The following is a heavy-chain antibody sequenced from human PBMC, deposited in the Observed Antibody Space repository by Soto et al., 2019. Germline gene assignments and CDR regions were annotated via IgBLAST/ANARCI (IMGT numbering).Heavy chain of an antibody. D-gene: IGHD5-18*01. V-gene: IGHV1-8*01. CDR2: MNPNSGNT. Sequence: GASVKVSCKASGYTFTSYDINWVRQATGQGLEWMGWMNPNSGNTGYAQKFQGRVTMTRNTSISTAYMELGSLTSEDTAVYYCAKDSGYSYGEIDYWGQGTLVTVSS. CDR3: AKDSGYSYGEIDY. J-gene: IGHJ4*02. CDR1: GYTFTSYD.